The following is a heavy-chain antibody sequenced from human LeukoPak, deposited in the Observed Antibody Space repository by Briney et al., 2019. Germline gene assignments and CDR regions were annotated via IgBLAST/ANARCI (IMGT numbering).Heavy chain of an antibody. Sequence: ASVKVSCKASGYTFTSYYMHWARQAPGQGLEWMGIINPSGGSTSYAQKFQGRVTMTRDTSTSTVYMELSSLRSEDTAVYHCARDGSRITMVRGVPSPYNWFDPWGQGTLVTVSS. D-gene: IGHD3-10*01. V-gene: IGHV1-46*01. CDR2: INPSGGST. CDR3: ARDGSRITMVRGVPSPYNWFDP. J-gene: IGHJ5*02. CDR1: GYTFTSYY.